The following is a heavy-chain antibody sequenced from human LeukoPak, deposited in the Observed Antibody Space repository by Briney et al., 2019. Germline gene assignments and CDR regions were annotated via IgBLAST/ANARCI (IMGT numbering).Heavy chain of an antibody. Sequence: PSETLSLTCTVSGGSISSYYWSWIRQPPGKGLEWIGYIYYSGSTNYSPSLKSRVTISVDTSKNQFSLKLSSVAAADTAVYYCARLYSSSLGRVFDYWGQGTLVTVSS. CDR2: IYYSGST. V-gene: IGHV4-59*01. CDR1: GGSISSYY. J-gene: IGHJ4*02. CDR3: ARLYSSSLGRVFDY. D-gene: IGHD6-13*01.